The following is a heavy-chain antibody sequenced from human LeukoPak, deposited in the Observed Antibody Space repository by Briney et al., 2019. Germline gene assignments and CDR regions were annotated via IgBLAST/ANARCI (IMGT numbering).Heavy chain of an antibody. CDR2: ITPNSGAT. Sequence: ASVKVSCKASGYTFIEYYMYWVRQAPGQGLEWMGRITPNSGATNHEQKFQGRVTLARDTSISTAYMELSRLRSDDTAVYYCAREGGYSGYDFDYGGQGPLVTVSS. V-gene: IGHV1-2*06. CDR3: AREGGYSGYDFDY. J-gene: IGHJ4*02. D-gene: IGHD5-12*01. CDR1: GYTFIEYY.